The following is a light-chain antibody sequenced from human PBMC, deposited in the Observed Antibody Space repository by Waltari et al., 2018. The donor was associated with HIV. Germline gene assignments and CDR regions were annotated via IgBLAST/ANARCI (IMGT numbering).Light chain of an antibody. Sequence: QSALTQPASVSGSPGQSITISCTGTSRAVGGYKPASWDQQHPGKAPKLMIFDVSTRPSVVSNRFSGSKSGNTASLTISWLQAEDEAHYFWSSYSSSTALVVFGGGTKVTVL. J-gene: IGLJ2*01. CDR1: SRAVGGYKP. V-gene: IGLV2-14*03. CDR3: SSYSSSTALVV. CDR2: DVS.